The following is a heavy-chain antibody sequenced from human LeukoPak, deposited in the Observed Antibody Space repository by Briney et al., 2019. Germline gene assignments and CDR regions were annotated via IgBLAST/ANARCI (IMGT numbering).Heavy chain of an antibody. CDR2: ISSGGGT. V-gene: IGHV3-23*01. CDR3: AKFDGSGTYYKAFDY. D-gene: IGHD3-10*01. Sequence: GGSLRLSCAASGFTFSDFAMSWVRQAPGKGLEWVSTISSGGGTHYADSVRGRFTISRDNSKNTLFLQMSSLGAGDTALYYCAKFDGSGTYYKAFDYWGQGTLVTVSP. CDR1: GFTFSDFA. J-gene: IGHJ4*02.